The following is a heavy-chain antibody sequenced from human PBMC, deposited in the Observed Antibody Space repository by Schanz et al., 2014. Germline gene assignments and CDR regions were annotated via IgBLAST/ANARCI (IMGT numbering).Heavy chain of an antibody. CDR2: IYSGGST. CDR1: GFTVSINY. V-gene: IGHV3-66*01. CDR3: ARGYSSSMDV. J-gene: IGHJ6*02. Sequence: VQLVESGGDVVQPGRSLRLSCAASGFTVSINYMSWVRQAPGKGLEWVSVIYSGGSTYYADSVKGRFTISRDNSKNTLYLQMNSLRAEDTAVYYCARGYSSSMDVWGQGTTVTVSS. D-gene: IGHD6-6*01.